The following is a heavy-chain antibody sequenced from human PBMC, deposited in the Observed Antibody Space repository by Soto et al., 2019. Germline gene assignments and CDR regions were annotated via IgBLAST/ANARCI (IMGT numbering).Heavy chain of an antibody. CDR3: ARDQQAYYYYGMDV. J-gene: IGHJ6*02. CDR2: INHSGST. Sequence: QVQLQQWGAGLLKPSETLSLTCAVYGGSFSGYYWSWIRQPPGKGLEWIGEINHSGSTNYNPSLTSRVTISVDTSKNQFSLKLSSVTAADTAVYYCARDQQAYYYYGMDVWGQGTTVTVSS. V-gene: IGHV4-34*01. CDR1: GGSFSGYY.